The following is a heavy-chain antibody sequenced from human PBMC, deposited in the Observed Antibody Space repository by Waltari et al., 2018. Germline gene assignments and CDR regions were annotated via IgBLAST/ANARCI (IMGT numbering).Heavy chain of an antibody. CDR1: GFTFSSYA. Sequence: EVQLLESGGGLVQPGGSLRLSCAASGFTFSSYAMSWVRQAPGEGLEGVSAISGSGGSTYYADSVKGRFTISRDNSKNTLYLQMNSLRAEDTAVYYCAKDQGPNYYDSSGFDYWGQGTLVTVSS. CDR3: AKDQGPNYYDSSGFDY. V-gene: IGHV3-23*01. J-gene: IGHJ4*02. D-gene: IGHD3-22*01. CDR2: ISGSGGST.